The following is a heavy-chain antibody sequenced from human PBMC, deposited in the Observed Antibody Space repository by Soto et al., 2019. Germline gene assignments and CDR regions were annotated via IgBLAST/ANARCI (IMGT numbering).Heavy chain of an antibody. CDR3: ARGGWFGELFDS. Sequence: GGSLRLSCAASGFTFEDSAMHWVRQAPGKGLEWVSGISWNGGVIGYADSMRGRFTISRDNAKNSLYLEMNSLKAEDTAVYFCARGGWFGELFDSWGQGTLVTVSS. D-gene: IGHD3-10*01. CDR2: ISWNGGVI. J-gene: IGHJ5*01. V-gene: IGHV3-9*01. CDR1: GFTFEDSA.